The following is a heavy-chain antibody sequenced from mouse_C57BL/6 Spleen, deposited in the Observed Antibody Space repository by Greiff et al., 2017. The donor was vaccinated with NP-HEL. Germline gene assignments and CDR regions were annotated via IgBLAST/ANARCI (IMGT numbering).Heavy chain of an antibody. D-gene: IGHD1-1*01. CDR1: GYTFTDHT. Sequence: VQLQQSDAELVKPGASVKISCKVSGYTFTDHTIYWMKQRPEQGLEWIGYIYPRDGSTKYNEKFKGKATLTADNSSSTAYMQLNSLTSEDSAVYFGARWYYCSSTEYFDYWGQGTTLTVSS. CDR2: IYPRDGST. J-gene: IGHJ2*01. CDR3: ARWYYCSSTEYFDY. V-gene: IGHV1-78*01.